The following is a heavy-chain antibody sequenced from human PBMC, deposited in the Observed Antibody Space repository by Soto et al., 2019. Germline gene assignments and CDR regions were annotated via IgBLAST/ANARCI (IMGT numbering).Heavy chain of an antibody. CDR1: GFTFSSYA. CDR2: ISGSGGST. V-gene: IGHV3-23*01. D-gene: IGHD6-13*01. CDR3: AKDQVAAAAGYATYFDY. J-gene: IGHJ4*02. Sequence: PGGSLRLSCAASGFTFSSYAMSWVRQAPGKGLEWVSAISGSGGSTYYADSVKGRFTISRDNSKNTLYLQMNSLRAEDTAVYYCAKDQVAAAAGYATYFDYWGQGTLVTVSS.